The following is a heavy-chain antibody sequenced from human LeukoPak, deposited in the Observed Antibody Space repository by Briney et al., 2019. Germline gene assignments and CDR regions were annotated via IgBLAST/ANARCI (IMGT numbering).Heavy chain of an antibody. V-gene: IGHV3-74*01. CDR1: GFTFSSYW. CDR3: ARAPRVVVVAANDWYFDL. J-gene: IGHJ2*01. D-gene: IGHD2-15*01. Sequence: GGSLRLSCAASGFTFSSYWMHWVRQAPGKGLVWVSRINSDGSSTSCADSVKGRFTISRDNAKNTLYLQMNSLRAEDTAVYYCARAPRVVVVAANDWYFDLWGRGTLVTVSS. CDR2: INSDGSST.